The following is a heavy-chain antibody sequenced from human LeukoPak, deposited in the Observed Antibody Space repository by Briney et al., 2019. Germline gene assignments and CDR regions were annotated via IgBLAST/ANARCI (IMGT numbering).Heavy chain of an antibody. J-gene: IGHJ4*02. CDR3: ARGEVPAAAPGPYFDY. D-gene: IGHD2-2*01. CDR1: GGTFSSYA. Sequence: ASVKVSCKASGGTFSSYAISWVRQAPGQGLEWMGGIIPIFGTANYAQKFQGRVTITTDESTSTAYMELSSLRSEDTAVYYRARGEVPAAAPGPYFDYWGQGTLVTVSS. V-gene: IGHV1-69*05. CDR2: IIPIFGTA.